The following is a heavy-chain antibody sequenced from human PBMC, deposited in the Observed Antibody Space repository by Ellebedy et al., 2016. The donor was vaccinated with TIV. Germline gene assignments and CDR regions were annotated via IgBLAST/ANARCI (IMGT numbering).Heavy chain of an antibody. CDR1: GYTFTSYD. J-gene: IGHJ6*03. V-gene: IGHV1-8*01. CDR3: ARYDFWSGYYSNYYYMDV. D-gene: IGHD3-3*01. CDR2: MNPNSGNT. Sequence: ASVKVSXXASGYTFTSYDINWVRQATGQGLEWMGWMNPNSGNTGYAQKFQGRVTMTRNTSISTAYMELSSLRSEDTAVYYCARYDFWSGYYSNYYYMDVWGKGTTVTVSS.